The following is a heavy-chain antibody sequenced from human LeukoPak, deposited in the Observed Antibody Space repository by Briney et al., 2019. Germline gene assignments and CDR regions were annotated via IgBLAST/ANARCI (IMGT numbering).Heavy chain of an antibody. CDR2: INPNSGGT. J-gene: IGHJ4*02. V-gene: IGHV1-2*02. D-gene: IGHD6-19*01. CDR1: GYTFTGYY. Sequence: ASVKVSCKASGYTFTGYYMHWVRQAPGQGLEWMGWINPNSGGTNYAQKFRGRVTMTRDTSISTAYMELNWLRSDDTAVYYCARNGKWYSSGWYYFDYWGQGALVTVSS. CDR3: ARNGKWYSSGWYYFDY.